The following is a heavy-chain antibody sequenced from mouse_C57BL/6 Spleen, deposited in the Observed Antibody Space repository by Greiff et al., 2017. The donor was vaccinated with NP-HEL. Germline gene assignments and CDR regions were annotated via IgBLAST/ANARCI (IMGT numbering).Heavy chain of an antibody. V-gene: IGHV1-81*01. CDR2: IYPRSGNT. CDR1: GYTFTSYG. CDR3: RVPYGNYAMDY. D-gene: IGHD1-1*01. Sequence: VQLQQSGAELARPGASVKLSCKASGYTFTSYGISWVKQRTGQGLEWIGEIYPRSGNTYYNEKFKGKATLTADKSSSTAYMELRSLTSEDSAVYYCRVPYGNYAMDYWGQGTSVTVSS. J-gene: IGHJ4*01.